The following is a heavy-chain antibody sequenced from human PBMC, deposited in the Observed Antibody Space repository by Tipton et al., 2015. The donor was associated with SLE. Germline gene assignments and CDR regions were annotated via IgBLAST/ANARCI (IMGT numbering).Heavy chain of an antibody. J-gene: IGHJ4*02. D-gene: IGHD2/OR15-2a*01. Sequence: SLRLSCAASGFTFSSYGMHWVRQAPGKGLEWVAFIRYDGSNKYYADSVKGRFTISRDNSNNTLYLHMNSLRVEDTAVYYCARGPNLIAPPRYWGQGTLVAVSS. CDR3: ARGPNLIAPPRY. CDR1: GFTFSSYG. CDR2: IRYDGSNK. V-gene: IGHV3-30*02.